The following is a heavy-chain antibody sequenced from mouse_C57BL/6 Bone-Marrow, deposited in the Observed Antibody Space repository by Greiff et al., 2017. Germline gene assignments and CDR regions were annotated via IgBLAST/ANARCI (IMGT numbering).Heavy chain of an antibody. D-gene: IGHD1-1*01. Sequence: ESGPGLVKPSQSLSLTCSVTGYSITSGYYWNWIRQFPGNKLEWMGYISYDGSNNYNPSLKNRISITPDTSKNQFFLKLNSVTTEDTAHYYCARDLLVTTVVDHWGQGNTLTLSS. CDR1: GYSITSGYY. V-gene: IGHV3-6*01. J-gene: IGHJ2*01. CDR2: ISYDGSN. CDR3: ARDLLVTTVVDH.